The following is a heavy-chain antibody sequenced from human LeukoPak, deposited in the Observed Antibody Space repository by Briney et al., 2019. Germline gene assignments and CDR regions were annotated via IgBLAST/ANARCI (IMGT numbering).Heavy chain of an antibody. Sequence: GGSLRLSCAASGFTFSSYWMSWVRQAPGKGLEWVANIKQDGSEKYYVDSVKGRFTISRDNAKNSLYLQMNSLRAEDTAVYYCAGGYYYDSRLNWFDPWGQETLVTVSS. CDR2: IKQDGSEK. V-gene: IGHV3-7*04. CDR3: AGGYYYDSRLNWFDP. J-gene: IGHJ5*02. CDR1: GFTFSSYW. D-gene: IGHD3-22*01.